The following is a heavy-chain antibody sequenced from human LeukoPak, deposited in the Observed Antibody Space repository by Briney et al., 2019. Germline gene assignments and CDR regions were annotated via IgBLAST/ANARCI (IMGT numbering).Heavy chain of an antibody. V-gene: IGHV3-23*01. CDR3: AKGPRDYDFWSGLYYGMDV. J-gene: IGHJ6*02. Sequence: PGGSLRLSCAASGFTFSSYAMSWVRQAPGKGLEWVSAISGSGGSTYYADSVKGRFTISRDNSKNTLYLQMNSLRAEDTAVYYCAKGPRDYDFWSGLYYGMDVWGQGTTVTVSS. CDR1: GFTFSSYA. D-gene: IGHD3-3*01. CDR2: ISGSGGST.